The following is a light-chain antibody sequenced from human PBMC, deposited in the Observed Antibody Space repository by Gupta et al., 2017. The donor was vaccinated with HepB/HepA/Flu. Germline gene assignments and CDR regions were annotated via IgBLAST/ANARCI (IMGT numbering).Light chain of an antibody. J-gene: IGKJ2*01. Sequence: EVVITQSPGTLSVSPGERITLSCRASQSLKGNLAWYQQRPGQAPRLVILGVSSRAPDIPARFTGSESGTEFTLTISSLQSEDFAVYYCQQYNDWPYTFGQGTKLEIK. CDR3: QQYNDWPYT. CDR1: QSLKGN. CDR2: GVS. V-gene: IGKV3-15*01.